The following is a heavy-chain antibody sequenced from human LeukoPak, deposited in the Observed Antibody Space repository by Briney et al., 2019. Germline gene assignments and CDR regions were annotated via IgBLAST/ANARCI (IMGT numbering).Heavy chain of an antibody. CDR1: GDSVSINIAA. CDR2: TYYRCKWYK. Sequence: SQTLSLTFAISGDSVSINIAALNWVRQSPSRGLEWLGRTYYRCKWYKDYAVSGKSRITLNPDTSKNQFSLQLNSVTPEDTAVYYCAREVGGSGSYLDAFDIWGQGTMVTVPS. V-gene: IGHV6-1*01. CDR3: AREVGGSGSYLDAFDI. D-gene: IGHD3-10*01. J-gene: IGHJ3*02.